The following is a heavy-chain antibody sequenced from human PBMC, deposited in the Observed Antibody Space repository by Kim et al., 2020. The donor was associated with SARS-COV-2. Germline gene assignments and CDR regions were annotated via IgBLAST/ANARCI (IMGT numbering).Heavy chain of an antibody. V-gene: IGHV4-4*07. D-gene: IGHD2-15*01. J-gene: IGHJ6*03. CDR3: ARAYSNYNYYYMDV. Sequence: NPSAKSRITRSIDTSKNQFSLKLSAVTAADTAVYYCARAYSNYNYYYMDVWGKGTTVTVSS.